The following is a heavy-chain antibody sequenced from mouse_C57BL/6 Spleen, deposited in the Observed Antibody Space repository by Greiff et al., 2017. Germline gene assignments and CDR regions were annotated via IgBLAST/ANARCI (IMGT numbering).Heavy chain of an antibody. CDR3: ARDDYDGYYHYAMDY. Sequence: VQLQQSGPGLVKPSQSLSLTCSVTGYSITSGYYWNWIRQFPGNKLEWMGYISYDGSNNYNPSLKNRISITRDTSKNQFFLKLNSVTTEDTATYYCARDDYDGYYHYAMDYWGQGTSVTVSS. V-gene: IGHV3-6*01. CDR1: GYSITSGYY. CDR2: ISYDGSN. D-gene: IGHD2-3*01. J-gene: IGHJ4*01.